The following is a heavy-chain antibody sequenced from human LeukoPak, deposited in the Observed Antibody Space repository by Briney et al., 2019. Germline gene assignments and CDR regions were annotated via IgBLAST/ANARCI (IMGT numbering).Heavy chain of an antibody. Sequence: GGSLRLSCAASGFIFSSYWMTWVRQAPGKGLEWVSSISSSSSYIYYTDSVKARFTISRDNAESSLYLQMNSLRAEDTAVYYCASSRWGYWGQGTLVTVSS. CDR1: GFIFSSYW. CDR3: ASSRWGY. J-gene: IGHJ4*02. V-gene: IGHV3-21*01. D-gene: IGHD7-27*01. CDR2: ISSSSSYI.